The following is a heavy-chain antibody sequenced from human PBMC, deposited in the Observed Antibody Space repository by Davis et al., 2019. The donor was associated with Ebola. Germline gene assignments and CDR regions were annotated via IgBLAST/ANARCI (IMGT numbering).Heavy chain of an antibody. Sequence: GESLKISCAASGFTFDDYTMHWVRQAPGKGLEWVSLLSWDGGSTYYADSVKGRFTISRDNSKNSLYLQMNSLRTEDTALYYCAKDHYGGNSGYYFDYWGQGTLVTVSS. V-gene: IGHV3-43*01. CDR2: LSWDGGST. CDR1: GFTFDDYT. D-gene: IGHD4-23*01. J-gene: IGHJ4*02. CDR3: AKDHYGGNSGYYFDY.